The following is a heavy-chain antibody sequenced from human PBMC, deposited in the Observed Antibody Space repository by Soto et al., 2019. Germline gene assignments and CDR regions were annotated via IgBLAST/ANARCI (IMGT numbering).Heavy chain of an antibody. V-gene: IGHV3-23*01. CDR3: AKAHIPIVGATTVAFDI. D-gene: IGHD1-26*01. Sequence: PGGSLRLSCSASGFTFSSYAMSWVRQAPGKGLEWVSAISGSGGSTYYADSVKGRFTISRDNSKNTLYLQMNSLRAEDTAVYYCAKAHIPIVGATTVAFDIWGQGTMVTVSS. CDR2: ISGSGGST. J-gene: IGHJ3*02. CDR1: GFTFSSYA.